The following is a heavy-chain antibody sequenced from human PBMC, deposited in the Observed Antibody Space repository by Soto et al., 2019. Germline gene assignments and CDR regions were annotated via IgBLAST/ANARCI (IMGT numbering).Heavy chain of an antibody. V-gene: IGHV1-69*13. CDR3: ARGRIQLWYPLDY. CDR1: GGTFSSYA. J-gene: IGHJ4*02. CDR2: IIPIFGTA. Sequence: SVKVSCKASGGTFSSYAISWVRQAPGQGLEWMGGIIPIFGTANYAQKFQGRVTITADESTSTAYMELSSLRSEDTAMYYCARGRIQLWYPLDYWGQGTLVTVSS. D-gene: IGHD5-18*01.